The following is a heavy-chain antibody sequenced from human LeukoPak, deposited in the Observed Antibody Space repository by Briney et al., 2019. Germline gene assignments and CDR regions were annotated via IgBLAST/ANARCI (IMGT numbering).Heavy chain of an antibody. D-gene: IGHD3-22*01. J-gene: IGHJ4*02. V-gene: IGHV1-2*02. CDR1: GYTFTAYY. CDR2: INSNSGGT. CDR3: ARGEKVATMIVTGY. Sequence: GASVKVSCKASGYTFTAYYMHWVRQAPAQGLELMGWINSNSGGTNFAQKFQGRVTMTRDTSISTAYMELSSLRSDATAVYYCARGEKVATMIVTGYWGQGTLVTVSS.